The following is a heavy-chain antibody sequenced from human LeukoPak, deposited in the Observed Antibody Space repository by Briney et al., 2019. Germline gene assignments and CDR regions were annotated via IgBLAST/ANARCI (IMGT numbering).Heavy chain of an antibody. CDR2: LYSGERT. CDR1: WFNMATKY. Sequence: GEPLRLPCGPSWFNMATKYMNWAHGAPGKPLEWVSILYSGERTHYADSVKGRLTISKDTSNNTLYLQMRRLRAEDSATYYCVRLGGSFHWFPDLWGRGSLVTVS. J-gene: IGHJ2*01. V-gene: IGHV3-53*01. D-gene: IGHD1-26*01. CDR3: VRLGGSFHWFPDL.